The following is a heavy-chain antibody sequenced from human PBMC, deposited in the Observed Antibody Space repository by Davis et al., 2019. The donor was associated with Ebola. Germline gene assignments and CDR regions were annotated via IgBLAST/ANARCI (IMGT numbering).Heavy chain of an antibody. Sequence: GESLKISCAASGFSFSDYSMNWVRQAPGKGLEWVSSISGDRKYIYYAASVKGRFTISRDNSKNTLYLQMNSLRPDDTAVYYCARDQYTYGQADHPFDFWGQGTLTTVSS. CDR1: GFSFSDYS. V-gene: IGHV3-21*01. D-gene: IGHD5-18*01. CDR3: ARDQYTYGQADHPFDF. J-gene: IGHJ4*02. CDR2: ISGDRKYI.